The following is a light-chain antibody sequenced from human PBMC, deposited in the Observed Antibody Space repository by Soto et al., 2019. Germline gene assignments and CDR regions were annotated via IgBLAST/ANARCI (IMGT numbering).Light chain of an antibody. J-gene: IGKJ1*01. Sequence: ETVLTQSPGTLSLSPGERATLSCRASQSVSSNYLAWYQQKPGQAPRLLMYGASTRATGIPGRFSGSGSGTDFTLTISRLEAEDFAVYYCQQFGRSPPSWTFGEGTKVEMK. CDR2: GAS. CDR1: QSVSSNY. CDR3: QQFGRSPPSWT. V-gene: IGKV3-20*01.